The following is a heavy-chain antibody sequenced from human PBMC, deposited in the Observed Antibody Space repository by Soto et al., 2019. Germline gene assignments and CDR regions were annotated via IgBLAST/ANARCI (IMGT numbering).Heavy chain of an antibody. D-gene: IGHD6-13*01. V-gene: IGHV3-48*01. CDR1: GFTFSSYP. CDR3: ARGGQHLLRY. Sequence: AGGSLRLSCAASGFTFSSYPMTWVRQAPGKGLEWVSYITSSGGTIYYADSVRGRFTISRDNAKNSLYLQMSGLRAEDTAVYYCARGGQHLLRYWGQGTLVTVSS. J-gene: IGHJ4*02. CDR2: ITSSGGTI.